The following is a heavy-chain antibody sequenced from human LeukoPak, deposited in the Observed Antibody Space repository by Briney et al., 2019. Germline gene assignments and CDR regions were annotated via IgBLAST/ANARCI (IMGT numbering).Heavy chain of an antibody. CDR3: ATDRGAYCSGGSCYSRNWFDP. J-gene: IGHJ5*02. CDR2: INSDGSST. CDR1: GVTFSSYW. D-gene: IGHD2-15*01. Sequence: GGSLRLSCAASGVTFSSYWMHWVRQAPGKGLVWVSRINSDGSSTSYADSGKGRFTNSRDNAKNTLYLQMNTLRAEDTAVYYCATDRGAYCSGGSCYSRNWFDPWGQGTLVTVSS. V-gene: IGHV3-74*01.